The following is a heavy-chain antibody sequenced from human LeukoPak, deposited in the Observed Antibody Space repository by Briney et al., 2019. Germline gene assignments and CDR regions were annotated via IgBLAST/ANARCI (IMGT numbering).Heavy chain of an antibody. CDR1: GGSMNTYY. D-gene: IGHD3-3*01. CDR3: ARAPYYDIWRGYNENWFDP. CDR2: IYYSGST. Sequence: SETLSLTCIVSGGSMNTYYWSWIRQPPGKGLGWIGYIYYSGSTKYSPSLKSRVTILVDMSKNQFSLRLSSVTAAGTAVYYCARAPYYDIWRGYNENWFDPWGQGTLVTVSS. V-gene: IGHV4-59*01. J-gene: IGHJ5*01.